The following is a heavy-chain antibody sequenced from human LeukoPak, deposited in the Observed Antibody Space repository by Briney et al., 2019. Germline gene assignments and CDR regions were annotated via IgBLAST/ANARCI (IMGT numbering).Heavy chain of an antibody. CDR2: ISYDGSNK. J-gene: IGHJ4*02. D-gene: IGHD6-13*01. CDR1: GFTFSSYA. CDR3: ARARSSTWYRYFDH. Sequence: GGSLRLSCAASGFTFSSYAMHWVRQAPGKGLEWVVVISYDGSNKNYADSVKGRFTISRDNSKNTLYLQMNSLRAEDTAVYYCARARSSTWYRYFDHWGQGTLVTVSS. V-gene: IGHV3-30*01.